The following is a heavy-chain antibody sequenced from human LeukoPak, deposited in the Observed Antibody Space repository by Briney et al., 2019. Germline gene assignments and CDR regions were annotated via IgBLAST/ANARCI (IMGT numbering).Heavy chain of an antibody. Sequence: GGSLRLSCAASGFTFSNYAMTWVRQAPGKGLEWVSSITDRGGDTYYADSVKGRFTISRDNSKNTLYLQMNSLRAEDTAVYYCAKGKRGNYDYWGQGTLATVSS. CDR3: AKGKRGNYDY. J-gene: IGHJ4*02. CDR1: GFTFSNYA. V-gene: IGHV3-23*01. CDR2: ITDRGGDT. D-gene: IGHD1-26*01.